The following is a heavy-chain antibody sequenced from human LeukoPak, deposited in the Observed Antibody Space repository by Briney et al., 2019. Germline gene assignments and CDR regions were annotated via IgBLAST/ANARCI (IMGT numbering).Heavy chain of an antibody. CDR2: ISYDGSNK. CDR3: ARVRDYGDYGGWFDP. CDR1: GFTFSSYA. D-gene: IGHD4-17*01. Sequence: GGSLRLSCAASGFTFSSYAMHWVRQAPGKGLEWVAVISYDGSNKYYADSVKGRFTISRDNSKNTLYLQMNSLRAEDTAVYYCARVRDYGDYGGWFDPWGQGTLVTVSS. J-gene: IGHJ5*02. V-gene: IGHV3-30*04.